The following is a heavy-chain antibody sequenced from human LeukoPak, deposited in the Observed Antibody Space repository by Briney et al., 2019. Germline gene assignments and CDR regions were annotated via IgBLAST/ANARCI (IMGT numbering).Heavy chain of an antibody. CDR1: GFTFDDYA. CDR3: ASIAVAGSSPDY. D-gene: IGHD6-19*01. CDR2: ISWNSGSI. V-gene: IGHV3-9*01. Sequence: PGRSLRLSCAASGFTFDDYAMHWVRQAPGKGLEWVSGISWNSGSIGYADSVKGRFTISRDNAKNSLYLQMNSLRAEDKALYYCASIAVAGSSPDYWGQGTLVTVSS. J-gene: IGHJ4*02.